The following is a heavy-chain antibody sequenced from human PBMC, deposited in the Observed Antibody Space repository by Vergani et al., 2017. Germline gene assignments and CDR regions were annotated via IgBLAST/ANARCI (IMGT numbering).Heavy chain of an antibody. CDR3: TTGILPAQPENPPTVTTAVDY. CDR1: GFTFSTYG. Sequence: QVQLVESGGGVVQPGRSLRLSCAASGFTFSTYGMHWVRQAPGKGLEWVAVISYDGSNKYYADSVKGRFTISRDNSKNTLYLQMNSLKTEDTAVYYCTTGILPAQPENPPTVTTAVDYWGQGTLVTVSS. V-gene: IGHV3-33*05. CDR2: ISYDGSNK. D-gene: IGHD4-17*01. J-gene: IGHJ4*02.